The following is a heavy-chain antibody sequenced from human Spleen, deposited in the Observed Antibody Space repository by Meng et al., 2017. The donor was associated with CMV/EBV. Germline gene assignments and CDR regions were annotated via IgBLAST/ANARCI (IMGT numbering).Heavy chain of an antibody. J-gene: IGHJ4*02. CDR2: IWYNGYNK. CDR1: GFTFSSYG. D-gene: IGHD6-6*01. Sequence: GESLKISCAASGFTFSSYGMHWVRQVPGKGLEWVAVIWYNGYNKYYADSVKGRFTISRDNSKNTLYLQMNSLRAEDTAVYYCAKDYVDGSSSFPFDWGQGTLVTVSS. CDR3: AKDYVDGSSSFPFD. V-gene: IGHV3-33*06.